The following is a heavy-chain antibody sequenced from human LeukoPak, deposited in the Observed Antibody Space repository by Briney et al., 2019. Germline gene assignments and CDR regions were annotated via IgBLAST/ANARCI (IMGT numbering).Heavy chain of an antibody. CDR1: GYSFTIYW. CDR2: IYPGDSDT. D-gene: IGHD5-24*01. Sequence: ESLKISCKGSGYSFTIYWIGRGRQIPGKGLEWMGIIYPGDSDTRYSPTFQVQVTISADKSISTAYLQWSSPKASDTAMYYCARRFREMATSHSNWFVPWGQGTLVTVSS. V-gene: IGHV5-51*01. J-gene: IGHJ5*02. CDR3: ARRFREMATSHSNWFVP.